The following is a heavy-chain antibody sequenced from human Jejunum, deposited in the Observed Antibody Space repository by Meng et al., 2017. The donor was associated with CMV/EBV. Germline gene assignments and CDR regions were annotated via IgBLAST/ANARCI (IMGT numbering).Heavy chain of an antibody. CDR1: GFSFRTNR. CDR2: INDAGSET. V-gene: IGHV3-7*01. Sequence: AGSGFSFRTNRMNWLRQAPGKELEWVANINDAGSETYYVDSVKGRFTISRDNANNSLYLQMDDLRAEDTAVYYCARMGYGFEFFDVWGQGTMVTVSS. CDR3: ARMGYGFEFFDV. J-gene: IGHJ3*01. D-gene: IGHD5-12*01.